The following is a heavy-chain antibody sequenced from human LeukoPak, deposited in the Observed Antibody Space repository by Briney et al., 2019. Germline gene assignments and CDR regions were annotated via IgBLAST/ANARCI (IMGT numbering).Heavy chain of an antibody. CDR2: TNPNSGGT. Sequence: ASVKISCKASGYTFTGYYMHWVLQAPGQRLEWMGWTNPNSGGTNYAQKFQGRVTMITDTSISKAYLELSRRRSDDTTAYYCARDQYCSGSSCYPYFEHWGQGTLVTVSS. CDR1: GYTFTGYY. V-gene: IGHV1-2*02. D-gene: IGHD2-2*01. J-gene: IGHJ4*02. CDR3: ARDQYCSGSSCYPYFEH.